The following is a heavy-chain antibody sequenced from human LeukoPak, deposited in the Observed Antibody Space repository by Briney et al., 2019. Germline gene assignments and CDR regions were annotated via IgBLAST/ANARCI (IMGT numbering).Heavy chain of an antibody. CDR2: ISGSGGST. CDR3: AGDISYYDFWSGPGH. CDR1: GFTFSSYA. J-gene: IGHJ4*02. V-gene: IGHV3-23*01. Sequence: GGSLRLSCAASGFTFSSYAMSWVRQAPGKGLEWVSAISGSGGSTYYADSVKGRFTISRDNSKNTLYLQMNSLRAEDTAVYYCAGDISYYDFWSGPGHWGQGTLVTVSS. D-gene: IGHD3-3*01.